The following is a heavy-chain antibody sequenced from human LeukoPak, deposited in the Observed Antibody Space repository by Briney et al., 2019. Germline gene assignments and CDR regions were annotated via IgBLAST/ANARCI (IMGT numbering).Heavy chain of an antibody. V-gene: IGHV4-34*01. CDR3: ARGPLLVP. J-gene: IGHJ4*02. Sequence: KPSGTLSLTCAVYGGSFSGYYWSWIRQPPGKGLEWIGEINHSGSTNYNPSLKSRVTISVDTSKNQFSLKLSSVTAADTAVYYCARGPLLVPGGQGTLVTVSS. D-gene: IGHD2/OR15-2a*01. CDR1: GGSFSGYY. CDR2: INHSGST.